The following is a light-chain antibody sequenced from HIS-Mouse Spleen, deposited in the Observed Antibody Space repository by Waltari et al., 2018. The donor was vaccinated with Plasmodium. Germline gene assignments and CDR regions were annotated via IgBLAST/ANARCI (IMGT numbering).Light chain of an antibody. J-gene: IGKJ3*01. CDR1: QSVSSN. V-gene: IGKV3-15*01. CDR2: GAS. CDR3: QQYNNWSFT. Sequence: EIVMTQSPATLSVSPGERATLSCRASQSVSSNLAWYQQKPGQAPRLLIYGASTRATCIPARFSGSGSGTEFTLNISRLQSEDFAVYYCQQYNNWSFTFGPGTKVDIK.